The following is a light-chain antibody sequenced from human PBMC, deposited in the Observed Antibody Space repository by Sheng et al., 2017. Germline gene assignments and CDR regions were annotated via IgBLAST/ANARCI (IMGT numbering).Light chain of an antibody. Sequence: DIQMTQSPSSLSASVGDRVTITCRSSERISDYVSWYQEKPGKAPKLLIYAASYLQPDVPARFTGGGFGTDFTLTISGLQPEDLATYYCQQYHSLPPTFGGGTKVEIK. J-gene: IGKJ4*01. CDR3: QQYHSLPPT. V-gene: IGKV1-39*01. CDR2: AAS. CDR1: ERISDY.